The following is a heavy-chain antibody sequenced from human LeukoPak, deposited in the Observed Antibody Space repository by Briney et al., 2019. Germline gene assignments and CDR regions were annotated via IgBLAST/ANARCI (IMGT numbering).Heavy chain of an antibody. CDR2: IYYSGST. J-gene: IGHJ3*02. Sequence: SETLSLTCTVSGGSISSYYWSWIRQPPGKGLEWIGYIYYSGSTNYNPSLKSRVTISVDTSKNQFSLKLSSVTAADTAVYYCAVQLWSPNDAFDIWGQGTMVTVSS. D-gene: IGHD5-18*01. V-gene: IGHV4-59*01. CDR3: AVQLWSPNDAFDI. CDR1: GGSISSYY.